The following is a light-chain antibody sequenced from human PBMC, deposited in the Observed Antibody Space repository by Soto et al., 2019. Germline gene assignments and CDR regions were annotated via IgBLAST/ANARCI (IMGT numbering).Light chain of an antibody. J-gene: IGLJ1*01. V-gene: IGLV1-47*01. CDR1: SSNIGSNY. Sequence: QSLLTQPPSASGTPGQRVTISCSGSSSNIGSNYVYWYQQLPGTAPKLLIYRNNQRPSGVPDRFSGSKSGTSASLAISGLRSEDEADYYCAAWDDSLSGFYVFGTGTRSPS. CDR2: RNN. CDR3: AAWDDSLSGFYV.